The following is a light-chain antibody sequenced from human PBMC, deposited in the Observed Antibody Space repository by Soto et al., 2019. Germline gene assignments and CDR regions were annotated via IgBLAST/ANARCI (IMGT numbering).Light chain of an antibody. CDR2: GVS. CDR3: HQYDNWWT. Sequence: ELVMTQSPDTLSVSPGERATLLCRASQSVRNNLAWSKQKPGQAPRLLIYGVSTRATGVPARFSGIGSGTDFTLTISSLQPEDFAVYDCHQYDNWWTFGQGTRLEIK. CDR1: QSVRNN. V-gene: IGKV3-15*01. J-gene: IGKJ5*01.